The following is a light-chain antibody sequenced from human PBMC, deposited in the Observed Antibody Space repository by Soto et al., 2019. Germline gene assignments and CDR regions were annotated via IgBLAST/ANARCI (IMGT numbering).Light chain of an antibody. CDR1: QSVSSN. Sequence: EIVMTQSPATLSVSPGERATLSCRASQSVSSNLAWYHQKPGQAPRLIIYDASTRATGIPARLSGSGSGTEFTRTISSLQSEDFAVYYCQQYNDGLTFGGGTKVEIK. CDR3: QQYNDGLT. J-gene: IGKJ4*01. V-gene: IGKV3-15*01. CDR2: DAS.